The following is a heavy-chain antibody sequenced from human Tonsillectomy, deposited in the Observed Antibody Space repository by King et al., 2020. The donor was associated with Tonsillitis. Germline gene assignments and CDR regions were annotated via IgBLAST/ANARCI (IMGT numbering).Heavy chain of an antibody. D-gene: IGHD3-10*01. V-gene: IGHV3-7*01. CDR3: ARRVIEGACDI. J-gene: IGHJ3*02. CDR2: IKQDGSEK. Sequence: VQLVESGGGLVQPGGSLRLSCAASGFTFSSYWMNWVRQAPGKGLEWVANIKQDGSEKYYVDSVKGRFTISRDNAKDSLYLQMNSLRAEDTAVYFCARRVIEGACDIWGQGRMVTVAS. CDR1: GFTFSSYW.